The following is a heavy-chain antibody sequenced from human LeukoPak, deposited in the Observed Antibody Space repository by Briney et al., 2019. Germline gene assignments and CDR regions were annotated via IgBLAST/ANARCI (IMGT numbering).Heavy chain of an antibody. CDR2: INWNGGST. CDR3: ARGSGTCSSTSCQLRFDP. CDR1: GFTFDDYG. D-gene: IGHD2-2*01. Sequence: GGSLRLSCAASGFTFDDYGMSWVRQAPGKGLEWVSGINWNGGSTGYADSVKGRFTISRDNAKNSLYLQMNSLRAEDTALYYCARGSGTCSSTSCQLRFDPWGQGTLVTVSS. V-gene: IGHV3-20*04. J-gene: IGHJ5*02.